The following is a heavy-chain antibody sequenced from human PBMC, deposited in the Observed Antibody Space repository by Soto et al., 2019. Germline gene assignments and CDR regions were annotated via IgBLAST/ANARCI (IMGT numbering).Heavy chain of an antibody. CDR1: GGTFSSYT. CDR3: ARDPTPYAHFDY. D-gene: IGHD2-8*01. CDR2: IIPILGIA. J-gene: IGHJ4*02. V-gene: IGHV1-69*04. Sequence: GASVKVSCKASGGTFSSYTISWVRQAPGQGLEWMGRIIPILGIANYAQKFQGRVTITADKSTSTAYMELSSLRSEDTAVYYCARDPTPYAHFDYWGQGTLVTVSS.